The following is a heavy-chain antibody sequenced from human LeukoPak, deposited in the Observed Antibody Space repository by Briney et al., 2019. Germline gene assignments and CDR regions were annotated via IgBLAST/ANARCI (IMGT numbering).Heavy chain of an antibody. D-gene: IGHD2-2*02. Sequence: SETLSLTCAVYGGSFSGYYWSWIRQPPGKGLEWIGEINHSGSTNYNPSLKSRVTISVDTSKNQFSLKLSSVTAADTAVYYCARRWPLRRVVVPAAIRVYAFDIWGQGTMVTVSS. CDR1: GGSFSGYY. V-gene: IGHV4-34*01. CDR3: ARRWPLRRVVVPAAIRVYAFDI. CDR2: INHSGST. J-gene: IGHJ3*02.